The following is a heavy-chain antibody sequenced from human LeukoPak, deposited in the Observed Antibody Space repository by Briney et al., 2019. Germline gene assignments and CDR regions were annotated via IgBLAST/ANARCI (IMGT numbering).Heavy chain of an antibody. J-gene: IGHJ6*03. V-gene: IGHV3-66*01. CDR1: EFSVGSNY. D-gene: IGHD3-10*01. CDR3: AKEEWGFGQFPLFMDV. Sequence: GGSLRLSCAASEFSVGSNYMTWVRQAPGKGLEWVSLIYSGGSTYYADSVKGRFTISRDNSKNTLYLQMNSLRAEDTAVYYCAKEEWGFGQFPLFMDVWGKGTTVTISS. CDR2: IYSGGST.